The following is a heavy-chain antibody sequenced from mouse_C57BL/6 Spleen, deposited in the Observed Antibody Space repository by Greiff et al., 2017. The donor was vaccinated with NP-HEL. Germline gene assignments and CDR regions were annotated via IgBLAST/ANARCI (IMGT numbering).Heavy chain of an antibody. Sequence: QVQLQQSGAELVKPGASVKISCKASGYAFSSYWMNWVKQRPGKGLEWIGQIYPGDGDTNYNGKFKGKATLTADKSSSTAYMQLSSLTSEDSAVYFWASYYDYGCYLGVWGTGTTVPVSS. CDR2: IYPGDGDT. J-gene: IGHJ1*03. CDR1: GYAFSSYW. D-gene: IGHD2-4*01. CDR3: ASYYDYGCYLGV. V-gene: IGHV1-80*01.